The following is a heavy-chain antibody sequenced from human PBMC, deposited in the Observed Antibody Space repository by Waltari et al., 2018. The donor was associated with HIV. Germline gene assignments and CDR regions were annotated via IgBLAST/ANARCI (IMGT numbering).Heavy chain of an antibody. CDR3: ARTWSGHWDF. Sequence: VESGGALVQPGGSLRLSCATSVFRFRYFWLSWVRQTPEGGLEWVANIKQDGSAKYVVDSVKGRFTISRDNANSSLSLQMNSLRVEDTAVYYCARTWSGHWDFWGQGTLVTVSS. D-gene: IGHD3-3*01. CDR1: VFRFRYFW. CDR2: IKQDGSAK. J-gene: IGHJ4*02. V-gene: IGHV3-7*01.